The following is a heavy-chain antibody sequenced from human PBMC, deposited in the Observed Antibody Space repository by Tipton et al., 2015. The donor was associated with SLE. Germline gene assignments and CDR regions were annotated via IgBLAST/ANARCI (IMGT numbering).Heavy chain of an antibody. CDR3: ASCSRSDAFDI. Sequence: LRLSCTVSGGSIGSGGYYWSWIRQHPGKGLEWIGYIYYSGSTYYNPSLKSRVTISVDTSKNQFSLKLSSVTAADTAVYYCASCSRSDAFDIWGQGTMVTVSS. J-gene: IGHJ3*02. CDR1: GGSIGSGGYY. CDR2: IYYSGST. D-gene: IGHD2-2*01. V-gene: IGHV4-31*03.